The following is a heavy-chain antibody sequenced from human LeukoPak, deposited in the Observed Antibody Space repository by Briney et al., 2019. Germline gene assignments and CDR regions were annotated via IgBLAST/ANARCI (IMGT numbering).Heavy chain of an antibody. Sequence: AGGSLRLSCAASGIHVSGNYMSWVRQAPGKGLEWVSVIYISGSTYYADSVKGRFTISRDNSKNTLYLQMNSLRAEDTAVYYCAKSNYYDSSDWFDPWGQGTLVTVSS. D-gene: IGHD3-22*01. CDR2: IYISGST. J-gene: IGHJ5*02. V-gene: IGHV3-53*01. CDR1: GIHVSGNY. CDR3: AKSNYYDSSDWFDP.